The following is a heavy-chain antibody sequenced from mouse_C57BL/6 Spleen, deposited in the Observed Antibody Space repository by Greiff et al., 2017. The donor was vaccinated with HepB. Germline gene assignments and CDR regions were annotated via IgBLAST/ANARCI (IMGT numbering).Heavy chain of an antibody. CDR1: GFTFSSYA. J-gene: IGHJ3*01. V-gene: IGHV5-4*01. CDR3: ARDDGFRSFAY. Sequence: EVQLVESGGGLVKPGGSLKLSCAASGFTFSSYAMSWVRQTPEKRLEWVATISDGGSYTYYPDNVKGRFTISRDNAKNNLYLQMSHLKSEDTAMYYCARDDGFRSFAYWGQGTLVTVSA. CDR2: ISDGGSYT. D-gene: IGHD2-3*01.